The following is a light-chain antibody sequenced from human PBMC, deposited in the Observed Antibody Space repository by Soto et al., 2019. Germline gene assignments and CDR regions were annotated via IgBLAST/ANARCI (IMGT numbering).Light chain of an antibody. V-gene: IGKV3-15*01. J-gene: IGKJ1*01. Sequence: EIVMTQSPATLSVSPGERATLSCRASQSVNRNLGWYQQKPGQAPRLLIYGASTRATGIPARFSGTGSGTEFTLTISSLQSEDFAVYYCNQYNNWPRTFGKGTKVDIK. CDR2: GAS. CDR1: QSVNRN. CDR3: NQYNNWPRT.